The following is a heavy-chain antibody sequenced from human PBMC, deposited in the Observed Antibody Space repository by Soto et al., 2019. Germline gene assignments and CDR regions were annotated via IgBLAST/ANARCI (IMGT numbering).Heavy chain of an antibody. V-gene: IGHV3-48*03. CDR3: AGEVRQWLVTPSRYFDL. CDR2: ISSSGSTI. J-gene: IGHJ2*01. Sequence: EVQLVESGGGLVQPGGSLRLSCAASGFTFSSYEMNWVRQAPGKGLEWVSYISSSGSTIYYADSVKGRFTISRDNAKNSLYLQMNSLRAEDTAVYYCAGEVRQWLVTPSRYFDLWGRGTLVTVSS. CDR1: GFTFSSYE. D-gene: IGHD6-19*01.